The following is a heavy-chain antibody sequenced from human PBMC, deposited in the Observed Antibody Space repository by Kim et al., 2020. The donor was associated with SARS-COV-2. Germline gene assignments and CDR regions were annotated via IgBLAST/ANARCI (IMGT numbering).Heavy chain of an antibody. D-gene: IGHD6-6*01. CDR3: AKGIYSSSAGPFDY. J-gene: IGHJ4*02. V-gene: IGHV3-30*18. CDR1: GFTFSSYG. Sequence: GGSLRLSCAASGFTFSSYGMHWVRQAPGKGLEWVAVISYDGSNKYYADSVKGRFTISRDNSKNTLYLQMNSLRAEDTAVYYCAKGIYSSSAGPFDYWGQG. CDR2: ISYDGSNK.